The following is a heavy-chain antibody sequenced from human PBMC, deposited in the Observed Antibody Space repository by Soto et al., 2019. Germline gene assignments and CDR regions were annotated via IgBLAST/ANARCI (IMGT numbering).Heavy chain of an antibody. CDR1: GYTFTSYA. V-gene: IGHV1-3*01. Sequence: ASVKVSCKASGYTFTSYAMHWVRQAPGQRLEWMGWINAGNGNTKYSQKFQGRVTITRDTSASTAYMELSSLRSEDTAVYYCASSYSNYALIDYYYFGMDVWGQGTTVTVSS. CDR3: ASSYSNYALIDYYYFGMDV. J-gene: IGHJ6*02. D-gene: IGHD4-4*01. CDR2: INAGNGNT.